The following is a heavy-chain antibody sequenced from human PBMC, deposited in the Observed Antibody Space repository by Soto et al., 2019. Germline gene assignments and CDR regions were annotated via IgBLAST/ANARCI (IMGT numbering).Heavy chain of an antibody. CDR2: IIPIFGTA. D-gene: IGHD1-26*01. J-gene: IGHJ4*02. CDR3: ARDGGRHSGGMDY. CDR1: GGTFSSYS. Sequence: QVQLVQSGAEVKKPGSSVKVSCKASGGTFSSYSINWVRQAPGQGLEWMGEIIPIFGTANYAQKFQGRVTIAADDSTSTAYMELSSLRSEHTAVYYCARDGGRHSGGMDYWGQGTLVTVSS. V-gene: IGHV1-69*01.